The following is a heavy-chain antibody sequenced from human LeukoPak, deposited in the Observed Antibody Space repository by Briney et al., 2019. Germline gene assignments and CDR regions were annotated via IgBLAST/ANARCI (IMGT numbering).Heavy chain of an antibody. CDR3: ARGGYYDILTGLKYNWFDP. D-gene: IGHD3-9*01. Sequence: GESLKICCKGSGYSFTSYWIGWVRQMPGEGLELMGIIYPGDSDTKYSPSFQGQVTISADKSISTASLQWSSLKASDPAMYYCARGGYYDILTGLKYNWFDPWGQGTLVTVSS. CDR1: GYSFTSYW. J-gene: IGHJ5*02. CDR2: IYPGDSDT. V-gene: IGHV5-51*01.